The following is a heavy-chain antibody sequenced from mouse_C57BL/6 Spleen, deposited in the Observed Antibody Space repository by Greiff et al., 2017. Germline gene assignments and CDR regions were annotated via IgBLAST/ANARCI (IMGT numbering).Heavy chain of an antibody. CDR3: ARDRRSPYYFDY. V-gene: IGHV5-4*01. CDR2: ISDGGSYT. Sequence: EVKLMESGGGLVKPGGSLKLSCAASGFTFSSYAMSWVRQTPEKRLEWVATISDGGSYTYYPDNVKGRFTISRDNAKNNLYLQMSHLKSEDTAMYYCARDRRSPYYFDYWGQGTTLTVSS. J-gene: IGHJ2*01. CDR1: GFTFSSYA. D-gene: IGHD1-1*01.